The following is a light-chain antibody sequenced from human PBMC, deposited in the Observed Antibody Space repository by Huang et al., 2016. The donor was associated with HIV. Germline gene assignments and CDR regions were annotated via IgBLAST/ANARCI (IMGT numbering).Light chain of an antibody. CDR3: QQLNSYPRT. V-gene: IGKV1-9*01. CDR1: QGISSY. Sequence: IQLTQSPSSLSASVGDRVTITCRASQGISSYLAWYKEKPGKAPKLRIYAASTLQSGVPSRFSGSGSGTDFTLTISSLQSEDFATYYCQQLNSYPRTFGQGTKVEIK. J-gene: IGKJ1*01. CDR2: AAS.